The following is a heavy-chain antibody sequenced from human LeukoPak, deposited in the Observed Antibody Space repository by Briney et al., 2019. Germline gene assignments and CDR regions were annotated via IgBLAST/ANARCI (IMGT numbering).Heavy chain of an antibody. J-gene: IGHJ3*02. CDR1: GGSFSGYY. Sequence: PSETLSLTCAVYGGSFSGYYWSWIRQPAGKGLEWIGRIYTSGSTNYNPSLKSRVTMSVDTSKNQFSLKLSSVTAADTAVYYCARWHDIHNWGAFDIWGQGTMVTVSS. D-gene: IGHD1-1*01. V-gene: IGHV4-59*10. CDR2: IYTSGST. CDR3: ARWHDIHNWGAFDI.